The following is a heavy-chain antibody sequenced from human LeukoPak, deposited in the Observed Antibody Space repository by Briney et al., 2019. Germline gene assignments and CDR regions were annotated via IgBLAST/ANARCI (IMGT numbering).Heavy chain of an antibody. Sequence: PSETLSLTCTVSSGSIGSYYWSWIRQPPGKGLEWIGYIYNSGSTYYNPSLRSRVTISVDTSKNQFSLRLSSVTAADTAVYYCARWGTYASTSNWFDPWGQGTLVTVSS. J-gene: IGHJ5*02. CDR3: ARWGTYASTSNWFDP. CDR2: IYNSGST. CDR1: SGSIGSYY. D-gene: IGHD2-2*01. V-gene: IGHV4-59*12.